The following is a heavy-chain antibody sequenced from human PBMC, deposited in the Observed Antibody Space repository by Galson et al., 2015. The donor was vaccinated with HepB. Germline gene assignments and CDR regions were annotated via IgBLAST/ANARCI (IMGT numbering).Heavy chain of an antibody. Sequence: SVKVSCKASGGAFSSYAISWVRQAPGQGLEWMGGIIPIFGTANYAQKFQGRVTITADKSTSTAYMELSSLRSEDTAVYYCARTHSLSIEATSSPFDYWGQGTLVTVSS. D-gene: IGHD2-2*01. CDR1: GGAFSSYA. J-gene: IGHJ4*02. CDR2: IIPIFGTA. V-gene: IGHV1-69*06. CDR3: ARTHSLSIEATSSPFDY.